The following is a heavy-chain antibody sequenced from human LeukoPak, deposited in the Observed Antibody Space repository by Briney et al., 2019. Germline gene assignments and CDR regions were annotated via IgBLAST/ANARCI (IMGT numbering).Heavy chain of an antibody. CDR3: ARDLGSSWSSYFDY. CDR1: GFTFSSYE. D-gene: IGHD6-13*01. J-gene: IGHJ4*02. V-gene: IGHV3-48*03. CDR2: ISSSGSTI. Sequence: GGSLRLSCAASGFTFSSYEMNRVRQAPGKGLEWVSYISSSGSTIYYADSVKGRFTISRDNAKNSLYLQMNSLRAEDTAVYYCARDLGSSWSSYFDYWGQGTLVTVSS.